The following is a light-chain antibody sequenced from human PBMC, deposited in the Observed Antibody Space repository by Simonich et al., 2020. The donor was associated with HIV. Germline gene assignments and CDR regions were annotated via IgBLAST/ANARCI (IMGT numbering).Light chain of an antibody. CDR2: WAS. J-gene: IGKJ1*01. V-gene: IGKV4-1*01. CDR3: QQYYSTPTWT. CDR1: QSVLYNSNNRNY. Sequence: DIVMTQSPDSLAVSLGERATISCKSSQSVLYNSNNRNYLAWYQQKPGQPPKLLIYWASIRESGVPERFSGSGSGTDFTLTISSLQAEDVAVYYCQQYYSTPTWTFGQGTKVEIK.